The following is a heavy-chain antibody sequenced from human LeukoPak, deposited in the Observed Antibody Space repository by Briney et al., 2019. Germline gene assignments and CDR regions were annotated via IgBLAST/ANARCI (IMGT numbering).Heavy chain of an antibody. J-gene: IGHJ4*02. CDR1: GFTFSSYE. D-gene: IGHD6-13*01. Sequence: GGSVRLSCAASGFTFSSYEMNWVRQAPGKGLEWVSYISSSGSTIYYADSVKGRFTISRDNAKNSLYLQMNSLRAEDTAVYYCARDLGAAAVLFDYWGQGTLVTVSS. V-gene: IGHV3-48*03. CDR2: ISSSGSTI. CDR3: ARDLGAAAVLFDY.